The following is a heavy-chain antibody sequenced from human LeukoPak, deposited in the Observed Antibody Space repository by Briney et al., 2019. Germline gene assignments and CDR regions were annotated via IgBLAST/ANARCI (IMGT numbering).Heavy chain of an antibody. CDR2: INAGNGNT. V-gene: IGHV1-3*01. D-gene: IGHD6-25*01. Sequence: EASVTVSCKASGYTFTSYAMHWVRQAPGQRLEGMGWINAGNGNTKYSQKFQGRVTITTDESTSTAYMELSSLRSEDTAVYYCASDVKQRSQYYYYYYYMDVWGKGTTVTVSS. CDR1: GYTFTSYA. CDR3: ASDVKQRSQYYYYYYYMDV. J-gene: IGHJ6*03.